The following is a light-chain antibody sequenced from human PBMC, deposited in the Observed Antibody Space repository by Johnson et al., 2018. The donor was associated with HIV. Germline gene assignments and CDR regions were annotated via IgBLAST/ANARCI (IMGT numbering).Light chain of an antibody. CDR1: SSNIGNNY. Sequence: QSVLTQPPSVSAAPGQKVTISCSGSSSNIGNNYVSWYQQLPGTAPKLLIFENNKRPSGIPDRFSGSKSGPSATLGITGLQTGDEADYYCGTWDNSVSPGGVFGTGTKVIVL. J-gene: IGLJ1*01. V-gene: IGLV1-51*02. CDR3: GTWDNSVSPGGV. CDR2: ENN.